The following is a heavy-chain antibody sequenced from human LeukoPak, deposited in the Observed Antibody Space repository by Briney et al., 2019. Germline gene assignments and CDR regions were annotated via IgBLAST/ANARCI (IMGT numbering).Heavy chain of an antibody. CDR2: IKSNIDGGAS. Sequence: GGSLRLSCTPSGFSFIHAWMNWVRQAPGKGLEWVGRIKSNIDGGASDYAAPVKGRFTISRDDSRNTLYLQMNTLQIEDTGIYYCTSDLLTQGGIDYWGQGTLVTVSS. J-gene: IGHJ4*02. CDR3: TSDLLTQGGIDY. D-gene: IGHD4-23*01. V-gene: IGHV3-15*01. CDR1: GFSFIHAW.